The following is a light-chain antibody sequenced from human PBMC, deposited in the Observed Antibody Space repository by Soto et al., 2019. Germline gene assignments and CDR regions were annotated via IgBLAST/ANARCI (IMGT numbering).Light chain of an antibody. Sequence: DIQMTQSPSTLSTSVGDRVTLTCRASQSISSCLAWYQQQPGKAPKLLIYDASSVQSGVPSWCSGSGSGTEFTLTISSMQPDDFATYYCQQYNTSPWTFGQGTKVDIK. J-gene: IGKJ1*01. V-gene: IGKV1-5*01. CDR3: QQYNTSPWT. CDR2: DAS. CDR1: QSISSC.